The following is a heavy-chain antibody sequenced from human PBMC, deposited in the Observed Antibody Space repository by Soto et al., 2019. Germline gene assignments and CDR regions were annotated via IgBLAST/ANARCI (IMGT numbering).Heavy chain of an antibody. Sequence: QVQLQQWGAGLLQPSETLSLICAVYGGSFSGYYWSWIRQPPGKGLEWIGESNHVGSTNYNPSLKSRVTMSVDPSKNQFSLRLTSVTAADTAVYYCARVLIAGVTTDWGQGTLVIVSS. CDR1: GGSFSGYY. J-gene: IGHJ4*02. V-gene: IGHV4-34*01. D-gene: IGHD5-18*01. CDR2: SNHVGST. CDR3: ARVLIAGVTTD.